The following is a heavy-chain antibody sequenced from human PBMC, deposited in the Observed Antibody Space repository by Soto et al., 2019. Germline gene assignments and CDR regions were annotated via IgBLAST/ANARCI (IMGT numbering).Heavy chain of an antibody. V-gene: IGHV1-8*01. D-gene: IGHD4-4*01. Sequence: QVQLVQSGAEVKQPGAAVRVSCRASGDTFTSCDINWLRHATGRGLEWMGWMNPANGNSRSAERFQGRFTMTSDTSTSTAYMEVSSLRSEDTDIYYCARISGRPSNDYAVDVWGKGTTVTVSA. J-gene: IGHJ6*04. CDR3: ARISGRPSNDYAVDV. CDR1: GDTFTSCD. CDR2: MNPANGNS.